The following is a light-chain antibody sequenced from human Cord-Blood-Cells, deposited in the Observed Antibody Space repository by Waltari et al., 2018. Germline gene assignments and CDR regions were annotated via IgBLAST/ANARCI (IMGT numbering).Light chain of an antibody. J-gene: IGKJ2*01. CDR1: QSISSY. Sequence: DIQMTQSPSSLSASVGDRVTITCRASQSISSYLNWYQQKPGKAPKLLIYTASSLQSGVPSRFCGSGSETDFTLSINSLQPEDFETYYCQQSYSTPYTFGQGTKLEIK. CDR2: TAS. CDR3: QQSYSTPYT. V-gene: IGKV1-39*01.